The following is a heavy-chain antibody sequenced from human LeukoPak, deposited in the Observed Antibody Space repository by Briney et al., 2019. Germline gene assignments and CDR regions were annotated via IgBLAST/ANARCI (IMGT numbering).Heavy chain of an antibody. D-gene: IGHD2-2*01. CDR1: GFTFSSYG. CDR2: IQSRTYGGAT. V-gene: IGHV3-49*04. Sequence: GGTLRLSCAASGFTFSSYGMSWVRQAPGKGLEWVGFIQSRTYGGATQYAASVKGRFTISRDDSKSIAFLQMNSLKTEDTAVYYCTASDHLYCSSISCHFDYWGQGTLVTVSS. CDR3: TASDHLYCSSISCHFDY. J-gene: IGHJ4*02.